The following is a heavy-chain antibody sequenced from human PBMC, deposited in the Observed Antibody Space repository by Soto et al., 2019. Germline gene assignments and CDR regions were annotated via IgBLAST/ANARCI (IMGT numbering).Heavy chain of an antibody. Sequence: QVQLVQSGAEVKKPGSSVKVSCKASGGTFSSYASSWVRHAPGQGLEWMGGIIPIFGTANYAQKFQGRVTITADESTSTAYMELSSLRSEDTAVYYCARNPDVVVTAILDYWGQGTLVTVSS. V-gene: IGHV1-69*12. CDR3: ARNPDVVVTAILDY. CDR2: IIPIFGTA. CDR1: GGTFSSYA. D-gene: IGHD2-21*02. J-gene: IGHJ4*02.